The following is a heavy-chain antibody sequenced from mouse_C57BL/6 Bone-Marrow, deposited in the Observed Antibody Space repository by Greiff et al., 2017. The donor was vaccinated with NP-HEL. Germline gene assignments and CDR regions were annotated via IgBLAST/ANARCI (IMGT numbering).Heavy chain of an antibody. CDR1: GYTFTRYW. D-gene: IGHD1-1*01. CDR3: ARGRTVVAPNAMDY. V-gene: IGHV1-7*01. Sequence: QVQLQQSGAELAKPGASVKLSCKASGYTFTRYWMHWVKQRPGQGLEWIGYINPSSGYTKYNQKFKAKATLTADKSSSTAYMQLSSLTDEDSAVDYCARGRTVVAPNAMDYWGQGTSVTVSS. J-gene: IGHJ4*01. CDR2: INPSSGYT.